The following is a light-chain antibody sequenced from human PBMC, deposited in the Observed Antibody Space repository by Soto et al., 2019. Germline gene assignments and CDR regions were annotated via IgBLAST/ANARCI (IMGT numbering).Light chain of an antibody. CDR2: AAS. CDR3: QQSFSIPLT. Sequence: DIQMTQSPSALSASVGDRVTITCRASQNITRYLNWYQQKQGRVPNLLIYAASSLQSGVPSRFSGSGSGTHFALTINTLQPDYLATYYCQQSFSIPLTFGPGSKVDF. J-gene: IGKJ3*01. CDR1: QNITRY. V-gene: IGKV1-39*01.